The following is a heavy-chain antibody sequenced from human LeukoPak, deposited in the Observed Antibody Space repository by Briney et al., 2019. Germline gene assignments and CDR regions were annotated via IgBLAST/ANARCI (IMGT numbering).Heavy chain of an antibody. Sequence: GGSLRLSCAASGFTFSSYSMNWVRHAPGKGLEWVSSISSSSSYIYYADSVKGRFTISRDNDKNSLYLQMNSLRAEDTAVYYCARALAGGAFDIWGQGTMVTVSS. J-gene: IGHJ3*02. V-gene: IGHV3-21*01. D-gene: IGHD1-26*01. CDR3: ARALAGGAFDI. CDR1: GFTFSSYS. CDR2: ISSSSSYI.